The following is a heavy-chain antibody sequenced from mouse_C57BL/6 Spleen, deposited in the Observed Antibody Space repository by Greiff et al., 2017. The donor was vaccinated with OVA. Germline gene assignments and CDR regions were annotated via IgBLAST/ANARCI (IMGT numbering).Heavy chain of an antibody. D-gene: IGHD2-3*01. CDR2: IRNKANNHAT. Sequence: EVNVVESGGGLVQPGGSMKLSCAASGFTFSDAWMDWVRQSPEKGLEWVAEIRNKANNHATYYAESVKGRFTISRDDSKSSVYLQMNSLRAEDTGIYYCTRALYLYAMDYWGQGTSVTVSS. J-gene: IGHJ4*01. CDR3: TRALYLYAMDY. V-gene: IGHV6-6*01. CDR1: GFTFSDAW.